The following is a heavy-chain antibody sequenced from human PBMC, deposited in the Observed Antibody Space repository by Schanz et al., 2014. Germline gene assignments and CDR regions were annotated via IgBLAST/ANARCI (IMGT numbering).Heavy chain of an antibody. D-gene: IGHD2-2*01. V-gene: IGHV3-23*04. CDR2: ISTGGGNT. CDR3: VKEGTVVSGYPRDH. CDR1: GFIFSSYA. J-gene: IGHJ4*02. Sequence: EVQLVESGGGLVQPGGSLKHSCAASGFIFSSYAMTWVRQAPGKGLEWVSAISTGGGNTYYTDSVKGRFTISRDNSRNTLYLQMSSLRAEDTAVYYCVKEGTVVSGYPRDHWGQGTLVTVSS.